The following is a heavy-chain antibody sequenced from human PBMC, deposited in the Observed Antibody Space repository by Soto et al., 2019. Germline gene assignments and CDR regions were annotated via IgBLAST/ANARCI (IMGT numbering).Heavy chain of an antibody. J-gene: IGHJ1*01. CDR2: ISGSGGST. D-gene: IGHD2-15*01. CDR3: AKDSPVGVPLLRDLHD. V-gene: IGHV3-23*01. CDR1: GFTFSNYG. Sequence: GSLRLSCAASGFTFSNYGMSWVRQAPGKGLEWVSVISGSGGSTYYADSVKGRFTLSRDNSKNTVYLQMNSLRAEDTAVYYCAKDSPVGVPLLRDLHDWGQGTLVTVSS.